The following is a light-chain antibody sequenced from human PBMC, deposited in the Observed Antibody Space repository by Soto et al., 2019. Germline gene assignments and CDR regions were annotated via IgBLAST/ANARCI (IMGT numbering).Light chain of an antibody. J-gene: IGLJ1*01. CDR1: SDDVGGYNY. CDR2: DVT. Sequence: QSVLTQPASVSGSPGQSITISCTGTSDDVGGYNYVSWYRHQPGKAPELMLYDVTNRPSGVSNRFSGSKSGDTASLTISGLQAEDEADYYCSSYSSSSPLDVFGSGTKVTVL. CDR3: SSYSSSSPLDV. V-gene: IGLV2-14*03.